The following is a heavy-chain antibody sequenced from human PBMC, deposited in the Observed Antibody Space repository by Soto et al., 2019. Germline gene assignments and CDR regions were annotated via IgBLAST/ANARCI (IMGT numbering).Heavy chain of an antibody. CDR2: ISRYSGNT. Sequence: QVQLVQSGDEVRKPGSSVKVSCKASGYIFGNYGIAWVRHAPGQGLEWMGWISRYSGNTNYASKVQGRLTMTTDTSTSTAYMDLGSMTSDDTVVYYCAMVDNCVTPTPQHVWGQGTTVTVSS. D-gene: IGHD5-12*01. CDR1: GYIFGNYG. V-gene: IGHV1-18*01. CDR3: AMVDNCVTPTPQHV. J-gene: IGHJ6*02.